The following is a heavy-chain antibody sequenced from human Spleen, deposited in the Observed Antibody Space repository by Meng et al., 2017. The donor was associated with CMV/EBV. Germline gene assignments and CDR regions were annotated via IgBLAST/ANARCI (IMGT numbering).Heavy chain of an antibody. V-gene: IGHV4-34*01. CDR2: VDHSRRT. Sequence: AVSCGSFSVSGYYWNWIRQSPGKGLEWVGEVDHSRRTNYNPSLKSRVTISIDASKNQFSLRLNSVTAADTAVYYCTRGRGIAVSNNWGQGTLVTVSS. D-gene: IGHD6-19*01. CDR1: CGSFSVSGYY. CDR3: TRGRGIAVSNN. J-gene: IGHJ4*02.